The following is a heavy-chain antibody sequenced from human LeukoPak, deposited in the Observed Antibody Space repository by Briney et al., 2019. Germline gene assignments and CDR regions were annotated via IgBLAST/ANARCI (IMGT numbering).Heavy chain of an antibody. Sequence: SETLSLTCTVSGGSISSYYWSWIRQPPGKGLEWIGYIYYSGSTNYSPSLKSRVTISVDTSKNQFSLKLSSVTAADTAVYYCARLEYCSSTSCSPFDYWGQGTLVTVSS. CDR1: GGSISSYY. V-gene: IGHV4-59*08. D-gene: IGHD2-2*01. J-gene: IGHJ4*02. CDR3: ARLEYCSSTSCSPFDY. CDR2: IYYSGST.